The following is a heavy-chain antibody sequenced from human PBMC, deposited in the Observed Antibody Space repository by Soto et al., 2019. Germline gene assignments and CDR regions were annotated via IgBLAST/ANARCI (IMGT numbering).Heavy chain of an antibody. D-gene: IGHD1-1*01. CDR3: ARRGYNWNSRVLWFDP. Sequence: GGSLRLSCAASGFTFSSYWMSWVRQAPGKGLEWVANIKQDGSEKYYVDSVKGRFTISRDNAKNSLYLQMNSLRAEDTAVYYCARRGYNWNSRVLWFDPWGQGTLVTVSS. V-gene: IGHV3-7*01. J-gene: IGHJ5*02. CDR1: GFTFSSYW. CDR2: IKQDGSEK.